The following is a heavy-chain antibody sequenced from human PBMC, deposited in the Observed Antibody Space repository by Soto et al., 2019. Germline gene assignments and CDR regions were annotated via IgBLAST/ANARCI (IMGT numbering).Heavy chain of an antibody. CDR1: GFTVSGNY. Sequence: EVQLVETGGGLIQPGGSLRLSYAASGFTVSGNYMSWVRQAPGKGLEWVSVIYNGGGTYYADSVKGRFTISRDNSKNTPYLQMNSLRAEDTAVYYCASTRGSSYDYWGQGTLVTVSS. CDR3: ASTRGSSYDY. CDR2: IYNGGGT. V-gene: IGHV3-53*02. D-gene: IGHD6-6*01. J-gene: IGHJ4*02.